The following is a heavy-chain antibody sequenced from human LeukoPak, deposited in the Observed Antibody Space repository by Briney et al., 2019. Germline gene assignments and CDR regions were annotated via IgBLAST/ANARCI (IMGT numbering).Heavy chain of an antibody. CDR2: MNPDSGNT. CDR1: GYTFTSYD. CDR3: ARTRSGYYPMDP. J-gene: IGHJ5*02. Sequence: ASVKVSCKASGYTFTSYDINWVRQATGQGHEWMGWMNPDSGNTGYAQKFQGRVTITRNTSISTAYMELSSLRSEDTAVYYCARTRSGYYPMDPWGQGTLVTVSS. D-gene: IGHD3-22*01. V-gene: IGHV1-8*03.